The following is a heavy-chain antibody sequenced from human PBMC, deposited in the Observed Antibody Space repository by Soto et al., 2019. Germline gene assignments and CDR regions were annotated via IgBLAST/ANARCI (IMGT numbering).Heavy chain of an antibody. V-gene: IGHV4-59*08. Sequence: KASETLSLTCTVSGGSISSYYWSWIRQPPGKGLEWIGYIYYSGSTNYNPSLKSRVTISVDTSKNQFSLKLSSVTAADTAVYYCVAARYWFDPWGQGTLVTVSS. CDR2: IYYSGST. J-gene: IGHJ5*02. CDR3: VAARYWFDP. CDR1: GGSISSYY. D-gene: IGHD6-6*01.